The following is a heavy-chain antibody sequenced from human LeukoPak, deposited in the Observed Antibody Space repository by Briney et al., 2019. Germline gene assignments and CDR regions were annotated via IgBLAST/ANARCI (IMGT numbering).Heavy chain of an antibody. D-gene: IGHD3-3*01. CDR2: ISGSGGST. Sequence: RLSCXXSGFTXSSYAMSWVRQAPGKGLEWVSAISGSGGSTYYADSVKGRFTISRDNSKNTLYLQMNSLRAEDTAVYYCAKLRNYDFWSGYSFYWGQGTLVTVSS. CDR1: GFTXSSYA. J-gene: IGHJ4*02. V-gene: IGHV3-23*01. CDR3: AKLRNYDFWSGYSFY.